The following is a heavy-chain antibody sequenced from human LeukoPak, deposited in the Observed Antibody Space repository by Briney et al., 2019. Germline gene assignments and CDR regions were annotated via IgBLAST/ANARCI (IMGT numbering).Heavy chain of an antibody. V-gene: IGHV3-30*02. J-gene: IGHJ4*02. Sequence: GGSLRLSCAASGFTFSSYGMHWVRQAPGKGLEWVAFIRYDGSNKYYADSVKGRFTISRDNSKNTLYLQMNSLRAEDTAVYYCARVPTEWGIGYFDYWGQGTLVTVSS. CDR3: ARVPTEWGIGYFDY. CDR2: IRYDGSNK. CDR1: GFTFSSYG. D-gene: IGHD3-3*01.